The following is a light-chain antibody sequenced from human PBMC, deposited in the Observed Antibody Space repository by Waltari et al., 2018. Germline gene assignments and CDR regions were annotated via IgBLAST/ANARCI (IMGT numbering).Light chain of an antibody. CDR2: EVS. V-gene: IGLV2-14*01. J-gene: IGLJ2*01. CDR1: SSDVGGYTY. CDR3: NSYTSRSTVV. Sequence: QSALTQPASVSGSPGQSITISCTGTSSDVGGYTYVPWYQHHPNKAPKLIIYEVSNRPSGISNRFSGSKSANTASLTISGLQAEDEADYYCNSYTSRSTVVFGGGTKLTVL.